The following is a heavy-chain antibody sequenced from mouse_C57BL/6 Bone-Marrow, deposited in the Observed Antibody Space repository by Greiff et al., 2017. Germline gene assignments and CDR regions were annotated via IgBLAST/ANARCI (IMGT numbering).Heavy chain of an antibody. D-gene: IGHD1-1*01. CDR3: ARKGYGSSSFAY. CDR2: IWSGGST. V-gene: IGHV2-2*01. J-gene: IGHJ3*01. CDR1: GFSFTSYG. Sequence: QVQLKESGPGLVQPSQCLSISCTVSGFSFTSYGVHWVRQSPGKGLEWLGVIWSGGSTDYNAAFISSMSISKDNSKSQFFFKMNSLQADDTAIYYCARKGYGSSSFAYWGQGTLVTVSA.